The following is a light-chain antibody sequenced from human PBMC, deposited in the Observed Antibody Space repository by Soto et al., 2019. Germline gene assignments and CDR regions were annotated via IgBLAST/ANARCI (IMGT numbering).Light chain of an antibody. J-gene: IGKJ2*01. Sequence: EIVMTQSPATLSVSPGERATLSCRASQSVSSNLACYQQKPGQAPRLLIYVASTRATGFPARFSGSGSGTEFTLTISSLQSEDFAVYYCQQYIDWPYTFGQGTKLEI. V-gene: IGKV3-15*01. CDR1: QSVSSN. CDR3: QQYIDWPYT. CDR2: VAS.